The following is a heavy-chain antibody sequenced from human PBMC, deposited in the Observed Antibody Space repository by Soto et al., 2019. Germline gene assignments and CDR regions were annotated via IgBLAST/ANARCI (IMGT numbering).Heavy chain of an antibody. CDR3: ARVGYCSGGSCLPGAFDI. D-gene: IGHD2-15*01. CDR2: IIPIFGTA. Sequence: QVQLVQSGAEVQKPGSSVKVSCKASGGTFSSYAISWVRQAPGQGLEWMGGIIPIFGTANYAQKFQGRVTITADESTSTAYMELSSLRSEDTAVYYCARVGYCSGGSCLPGAFDIWGQGTMVTVSS. J-gene: IGHJ3*02. CDR1: GGTFSSYA. V-gene: IGHV1-69*01.